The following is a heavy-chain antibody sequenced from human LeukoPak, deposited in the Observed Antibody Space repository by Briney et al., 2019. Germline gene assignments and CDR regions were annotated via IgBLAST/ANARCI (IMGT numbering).Heavy chain of an antibody. J-gene: IGHJ4*02. Sequence: SETLSLTCTVSGGSISSSSYYWDWIRQPPGKGLEWIGAIYYSGNTNYNPSLKSRVTISVDTSKNQFSLKLSSVTAADTAVYYCARHRIPAALASAFDYWGQGALVTVSS. V-gene: IGHV4-39*01. D-gene: IGHD2-2*01. CDR3: ARHRIPAALASAFDY. CDR1: GGSISSSSYY. CDR2: IYYSGNT.